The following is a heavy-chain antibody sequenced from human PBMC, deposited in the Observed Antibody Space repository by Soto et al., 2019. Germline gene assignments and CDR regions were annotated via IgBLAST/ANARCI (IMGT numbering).Heavy chain of an antibody. CDR3: GRGPSPRAPAGGTPYYYAMDV. J-gene: IGHJ6*02. CDR1: GYDFTAYD. V-gene: IGHV1-8*02. D-gene: IGHD6-13*01. Sequence: SVKVSCKASGYDFTAYDINWVRQASGQGLEWMGWMNPINGATGSARRFQGRVSMTRNTATGTAYLELTSLRSDDTAVYYCGRGPSPRAPAGGTPYYYAMDVWGQGTMVTVSS. CDR2: MNPINGAT.